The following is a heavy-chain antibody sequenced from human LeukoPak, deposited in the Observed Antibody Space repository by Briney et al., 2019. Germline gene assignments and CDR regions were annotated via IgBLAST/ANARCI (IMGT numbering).Heavy chain of an antibody. D-gene: IGHD3-3*01. CDR3: ARGEWRAQKDTCYNHYYYMDV. V-gene: IGHV4-59*01. CDR2: IYFSGYT. CDR1: GGSISSDY. Sequence: SETLSLTCVVAGGSISSDYWSWIRQPPGRGLEWIGYIYFSGYTNYNPSLKSRVTLSVDTSNNQFSLRLSSVTAADTAVYFCARGEWRAQKDTCYNHYYYMDVWGKGTTVTVSS. J-gene: IGHJ6*03.